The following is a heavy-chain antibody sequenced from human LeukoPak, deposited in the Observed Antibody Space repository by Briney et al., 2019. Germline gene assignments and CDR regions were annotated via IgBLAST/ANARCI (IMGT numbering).Heavy chain of an antibody. D-gene: IGHD4/OR15-4a*01. CDR1: GFPFSSSD. J-gene: IGHJ5*02. V-gene: IGHV3-48*03. CDR2: IRSSGDLM. CDR3: TRGQDLYDYGAHGCFDP. Sequence: GGALRRSCSAASGFPFSSSDMNWVRQAPGKGLEWISYIRSSGDLMYYAESVKGRFSISRDNAKKSLFLEMNSLRVEDTPIYYCTRGQDLYDYGAHGCFDPWGQGTLVTVSS.